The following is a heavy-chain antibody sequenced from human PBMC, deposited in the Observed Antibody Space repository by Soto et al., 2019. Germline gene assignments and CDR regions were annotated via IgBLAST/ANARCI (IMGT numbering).Heavy chain of an antibody. J-gene: IGHJ6*02. V-gene: IGHV3-33*01. CDR3: ARDSLEEGSYGKKDYYGMDV. CDR1: GFTFSSYG. CDR2: IWYDGSNK. Sequence: GGSLRLSCAASGFTFSSYGMHWVRQAPGKGLEWVAVIWYDGSNKYYADSVKGRFTISRDNSKNTLYLQMNSLRAEDTAVYYCARDSLEEGSYGKKDYYGMDVWGQGTTVTVSS. D-gene: IGHD5-18*01.